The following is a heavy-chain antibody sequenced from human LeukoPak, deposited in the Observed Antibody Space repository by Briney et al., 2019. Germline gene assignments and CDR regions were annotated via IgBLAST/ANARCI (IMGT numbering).Heavy chain of an antibody. CDR2: IKNDGRAT. V-gene: IGHV3-74*03. Sequence: GGSLRLSCAASGFSISGYWMHWVRPAPGKGLVWVSRIKNDGRATMYADSVKGRFTVSRDNAKNTLYLQMNSLRVEDTGVYYCTRSDWFDPWGQGTLVTVSS. CDR3: TRSDWFDP. CDR1: GFSISGYW. J-gene: IGHJ5*02.